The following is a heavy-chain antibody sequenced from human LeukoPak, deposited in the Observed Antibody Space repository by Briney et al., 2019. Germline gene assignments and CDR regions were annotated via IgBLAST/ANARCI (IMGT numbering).Heavy chain of an antibody. D-gene: IGHD6-19*01. Sequence: PGGSLRLSCAASGSTFSSYGMNWVRQAPGKGLEWVSYISGSSGTIYYADSVKGRFTISRDNAENSLYLQMNSLRAEDTAVYFCARGYSSAWYRLRDYWGQGTLVTVSS. CDR1: GSTFSSYG. J-gene: IGHJ4*02. CDR2: ISGSSGTI. CDR3: ARGYSSAWYRLRDY. V-gene: IGHV3-48*01.